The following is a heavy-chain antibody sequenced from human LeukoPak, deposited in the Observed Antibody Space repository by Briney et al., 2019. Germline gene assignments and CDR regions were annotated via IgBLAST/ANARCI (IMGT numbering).Heavy chain of an antibody. CDR3: ARGLLETPTSYFDY. CDR1: GFTFSSNA. J-gene: IGHJ4*02. V-gene: IGHV3-30-3*01. Sequence: GGSLRLSCAASGFTFSSNAMHWVRQAPGKGLEWVAVITYDGSNKYYADSVKGRFTISRDNSKNTLYLQMNSLRAEDTAVYYCARGLLETPTSYFDYWGQGTLVTVSS. CDR2: ITYDGSNK. D-gene: IGHD4-23*01.